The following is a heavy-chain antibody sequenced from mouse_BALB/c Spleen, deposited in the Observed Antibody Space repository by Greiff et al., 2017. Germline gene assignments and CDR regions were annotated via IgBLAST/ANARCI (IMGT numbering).Heavy chain of an antibody. V-gene: IGHV5-9-4*01. CDR1: GFTFSSYA. CDR2: ISSGGSYT. CDR3: ARERSDWYFDV. Sequence: EVQLQQSGGGLVKPGGSLKLSCAASGFTFSSYAMSWVRQSPEKRLEWVAEISSGGSYTYYPDTVTGRFTISRDNAKNTLYLEMSSLRSEDTAMYYCARERSDWYFDVWGAGTTVTVSS. J-gene: IGHJ1*01.